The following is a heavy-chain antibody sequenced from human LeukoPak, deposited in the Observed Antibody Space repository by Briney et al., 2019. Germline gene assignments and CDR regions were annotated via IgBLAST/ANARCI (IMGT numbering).Heavy chain of an antibody. CDR2: ISSSSRFI. V-gene: IGHV3-21*01. CDR3: ARGVPRTSYYYYYMDV. J-gene: IGHJ6*03. D-gene: IGHD3/OR15-3a*01. CDR1: GFIFNSYS. Sequence: SGGSLRLSCVASGFIFNSYSMNWVRQAPGKGVEWVSSISSSSRFIYYADSVKGRFTISRDNAKNSLYLQMNSLRAEDTAVYYCARGVPRTSYYYYYMDVWGKGTTVTVSS.